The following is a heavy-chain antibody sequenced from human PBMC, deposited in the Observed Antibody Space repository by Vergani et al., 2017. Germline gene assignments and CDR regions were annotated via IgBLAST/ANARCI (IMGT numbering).Heavy chain of an antibody. J-gene: IGHJ4*02. CDR3: ARDLREWLRLGGPFDY. CDR1: GGTFSSYA. V-gene: IGHV1-69*01. CDR2: IIPIFGTA. D-gene: IGHD5-12*01. Sequence: QVQLVQSGAEVKKPGSSVKVSCKASGGTFSSYAISWVRQAPGQGLEWMGGIIPIFGTANYAQKFQGRVTITADESTSTAYMELSSLRAEDTAVYYCARDLREWLRLGGPFDYWGQGTLVTVSS.